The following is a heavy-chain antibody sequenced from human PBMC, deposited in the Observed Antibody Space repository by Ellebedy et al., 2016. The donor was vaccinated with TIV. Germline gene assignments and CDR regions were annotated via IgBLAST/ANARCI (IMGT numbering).Heavy chain of an antibody. J-gene: IGHJ6*02. Sequence: GESLKISCAASGFSTSGMHWVRQAPGRGLEWVAFIRSDGSAIYYADSVKGRFTISRDYSKNTLDLQMTSLRPEDTALYYCVKGAYPVPTVMAVWGQGTTVIVSS. CDR1: GFSTSG. CDR2: IRSDGSAI. D-gene: IGHD3-16*01. V-gene: IGHV3-30*02. CDR3: VKGAYPVPTVMAV.